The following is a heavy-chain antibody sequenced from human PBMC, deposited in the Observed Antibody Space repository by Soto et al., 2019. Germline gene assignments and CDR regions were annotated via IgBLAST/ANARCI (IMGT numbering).Heavy chain of an antibody. D-gene: IGHD3-16*01. J-gene: IGHJ4*02. V-gene: IGHV4-34*01. CDR2: INHSGTT. CDR3: ARGRRWGQSVKGLDS. CDR1: GGSFSGYY. Sequence: QVLLQQWGAGLLKPSETLSLTCAVSGGSFSGYYWTWIRQAPVKGLEWIGEINHSGTTNYNPSLKCRVSGSVDTSKNQFSLKLTSVTAADTCVYYCARGRRWGQSVKGLDSWGQGTLVTVSS.